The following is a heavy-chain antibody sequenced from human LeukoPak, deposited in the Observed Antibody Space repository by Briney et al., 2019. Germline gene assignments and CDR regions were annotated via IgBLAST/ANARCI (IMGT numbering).Heavy chain of an antibody. CDR1: GFTFNSYG. CDR3: AKEGTIVERHFDY. CDR2: IWYDGSNK. Sequence: GSLRLSCAASGFTFNSYGMHWVRQAPGKGLEWVAVIWYDGSNKFYADSVKGRFTISRDNSKNTLYLQMNSLRAEDTAVYYCAKEGTIVERHFDYWGQGTLVTVSS. V-gene: IGHV3-33*06. J-gene: IGHJ4*02. D-gene: IGHD1-1*01.